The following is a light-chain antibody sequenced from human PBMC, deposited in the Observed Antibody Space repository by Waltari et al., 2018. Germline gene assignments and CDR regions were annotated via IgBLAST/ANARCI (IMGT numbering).Light chain of an antibody. Sequence: DIQMTPSTSTLSASVGDRVTITCRASQSISSWLAWYQQKPGKAPKLLIYKASTLESGVPSRFSGSGSGTEFTLTISSLQPDDFATYYCQQYHSYSLTFGGGTKVEIK. CDR2: KAS. CDR3: QQYHSYSLT. V-gene: IGKV1-5*03. J-gene: IGKJ4*01. CDR1: QSISSW.